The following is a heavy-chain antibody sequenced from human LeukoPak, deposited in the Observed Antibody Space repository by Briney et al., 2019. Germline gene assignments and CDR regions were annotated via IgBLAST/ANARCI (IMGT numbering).Heavy chain of an antibody. V-gene: IGHV1-69*05. CDR3: AREDYVETYCFDY. J-gene: IGHJ4*02. D-gene: IGHD3-16*01. CDR2: IIPIFGTA. Sequence: SVKVSCKASGGTFSSYAISWVRQAPGQGLEWMGRIIPIFGTANYAQKFQGRVTITTDESTSTAYMELSSLRSEDTAVYYCAREDYVETYCFDYWGQGTLVTVSS. CDR1: GGTFSSYA.